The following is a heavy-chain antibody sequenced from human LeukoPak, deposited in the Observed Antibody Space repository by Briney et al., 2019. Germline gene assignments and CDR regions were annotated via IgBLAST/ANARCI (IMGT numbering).Heavy chain of an antibody. Sequence: ASVKISCKPSGYTFTDYYIHWVPEAPGKGLEWMGRVDPEDGETIYAEKFQGRLTITADTSTDTAYMDLSSLTSEDAAVYYCAPRGVATAYWGQGTLVTVSS. D-gene: IGHD5-12*01. J-gene: IGHJ4*02. CDR2: VDPEDGET. CDR1: GYTFTDYY. V-gene: IGHV1-69-2*01. CDR3: APRGVATAY.